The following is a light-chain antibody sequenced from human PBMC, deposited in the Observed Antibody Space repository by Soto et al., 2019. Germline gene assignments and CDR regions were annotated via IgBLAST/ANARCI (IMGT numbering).Light chain of an antibody. CDR3: QQYGRSWLT. Sequence: EIVLTQSPGTLSLSPGERATLSCRTSQSVSSSYLAWYQQKPGQAPRLLIYGASSRDTGIPDRFSGSGSGTDFTLTISRLEPEDLAGYYCQQYGRSWLTFGLVTKVEIK. J-gene: IGKJ1*01. V-gene: IGKV3-20*01. CDR1: QSVSSSY. CDR2: GAS.